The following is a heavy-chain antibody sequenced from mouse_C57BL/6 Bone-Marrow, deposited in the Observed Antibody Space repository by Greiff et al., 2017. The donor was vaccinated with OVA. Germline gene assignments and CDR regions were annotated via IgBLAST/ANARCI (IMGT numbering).Heavy chain of an antibody. Sequence: DVQLQESGGGLVQPGGSLKLSCAASGFTFSDFYMYWIRQTPEKRLEWVADISNGGGRTYYPDTVKGRFTISRDNDKNTLYLQMSRLKSEDTAMYYCARLDAMDYWGQGTSVTVSS. V-gene: IGHV5-12*01. J-gene: IGHJ4*01. CDR2: ISNGGGRT. CDR1: GFTFSDFY. CDR3: ARLDAMDY.